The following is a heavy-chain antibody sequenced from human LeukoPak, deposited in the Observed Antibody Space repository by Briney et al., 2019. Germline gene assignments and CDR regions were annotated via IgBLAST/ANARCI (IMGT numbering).Heavy chain of an antibody. CDR3: ARGPRNDP. V-gene: IGHV1-8*01. Sequence: EASVKVSCKTSGYPFTTWELNWVRQAAGQGLEWMGWVHPNSGNTAYAQKLQGRLTMTRDTSISTAYMELSGLRFDDTAVYFCARGPRNDPWGQGTLVTVSS. D-gene: IGHD1-14*01. CDR2: VHPNSGNT. CDR1: GYPFTTWE. J-gene: IGHJ5*02.